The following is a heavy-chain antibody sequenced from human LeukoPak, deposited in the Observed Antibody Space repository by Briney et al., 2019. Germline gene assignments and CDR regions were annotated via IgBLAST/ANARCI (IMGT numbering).Heavy chain of an antibody. CDR3: ARAYYYDSGNYYNPTSSFDY. CDR1: GSTFSRYW. J-gene: IGHJ4*02. D-gene: IGHD3-10*01. CDR2: IKHDGSEK. V-gene: IGHV3-7*04. Sequence: PGGSLRLSYAASGSTFSRYWMSWGRQTPGKGLEWVDNIKHDGSEKYDVDSVKGRFTISRDNAKNSLYLQMNSLRAEDTAVYYCARAYYYDSGNYYNPTSSFDYWGQGTLVTVSS.